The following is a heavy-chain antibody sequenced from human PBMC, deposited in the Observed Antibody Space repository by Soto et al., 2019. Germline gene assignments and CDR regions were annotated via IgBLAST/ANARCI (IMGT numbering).Heavy chain of an antibody. J-gene: IGHJ6*02. CDR3: ARDPTRNYYYYGMDV. D-gene: IGHD4-17*01. CDR2: IWYDGSNK. Sequence: ESGGGVVQPGRSLRLSCAASGFTFSSYGMHWVRQAPGKGLEWVAVIWYDGSNKYYADSVKGRFTISRDNSKNTLYLQMNSLRAEDTAVYYCARDPTRNYYYYGMDVWGQGTTVTVSS. V-gene: IGHV3-33*01. CDR1: GFTFSSYG.